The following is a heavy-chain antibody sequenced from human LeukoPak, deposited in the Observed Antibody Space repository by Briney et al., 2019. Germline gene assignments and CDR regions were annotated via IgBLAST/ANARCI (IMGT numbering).Heavy chain of an antibody. J-gene: IGHJ4*02. D-gene: IGHD6-6*01. CDR3: ARHEAITARPWFDY. V-gene: IGHV4-39*01. CDR2: IYYSGST. CDR1: GGSISSSSYY. Sequence: SETLSLTCTVSGGSISSSSYYWGWIRQPPGKGLEWIGGIYYSGSTYYNPSLKSRVTIFVDTPKNQFSLRLGSVTAADTAVYYCARHEAITARPWFDYWGQGTLVTVSS.